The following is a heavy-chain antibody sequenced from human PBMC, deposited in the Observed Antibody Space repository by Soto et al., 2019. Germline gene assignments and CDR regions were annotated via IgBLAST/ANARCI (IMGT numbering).Heavy chain of an antibody. Sequence: QVQVVDYGGGVVQPGRSLRLSCAGSGFSISSYAMHWVLQAPGKGLEWVAVISYDGNNKYYADSVKGRITISRDSSKNMVYLQMNSLGPEDTAVYYSASAPPRGIAAPGIWGSGMDVWGQGTTFTVSS. CDR1: GFSISSYA. D-gene: IGHD6-13*01. V-gene: IGHV3-30-3*01. CDR2: ISYDGNNK. J-gene: IGHJ6*02. CDR3: ASAPPRGIAAPGIWGSGMDV.